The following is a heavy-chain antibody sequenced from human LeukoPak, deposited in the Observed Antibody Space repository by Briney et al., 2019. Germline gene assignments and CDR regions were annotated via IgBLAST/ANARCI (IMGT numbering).Heavy chain of an antibody. J-gene: IGHJ6*02. CDR2: ISAYNGDT. CDR1: GYTFTSYG. V-gene: IGHV1-18*01. CDR3: ARDMTRGYYYGMDV. Sequence: GASVSVSCKASGYTFTSYGISWVRQAPGQGLEWLGWISAYNGDTNYAQKLQGRVTMTTDTSTSAAYMELRSLRSDDTAVYYCARDMTRGYYYGMDVWGQGNTATVSS.